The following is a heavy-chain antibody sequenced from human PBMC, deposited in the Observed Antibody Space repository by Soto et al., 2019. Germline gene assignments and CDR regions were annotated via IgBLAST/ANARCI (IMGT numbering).Heavy chain of an antibody. D-gene: IGHD1-26*01. CDR2: IFHSGST. CDR1: GGSISNSNW. V-gene: IGHV4-4*02. CDR3: AHRPIVGAAI. J-gene: IGHJ4*02. Sequence: QVQLQESGPGLVKPSGTLSLTCAVFGGSISNSNWWTWVRQPPGKGLDWIGEIFHSGSTNYNSSLMGRVTISVDKANNQFSLQLSSVTAADTGVYYCAHRPIVGAAIWGQGTLVTVSS.